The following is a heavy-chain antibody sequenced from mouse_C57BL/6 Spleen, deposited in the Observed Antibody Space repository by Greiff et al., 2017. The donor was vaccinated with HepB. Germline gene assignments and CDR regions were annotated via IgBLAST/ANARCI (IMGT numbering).Heavy chain of an antibody. CDR3: ASSVVGGDYAMDY. CDR2: INPNNGGT. D-gene: IGHD1-1*01. J-gene: IGHJ4*01. CDR1: GYTFTDYN. V-gene: IGHV1-18*01. Sequence: EVQLQQSGPELVKPGASVKIPCKASGYTFTDYNMDWVKQSHGKSLEWIGDINPNNGGTIYNQKFKGKATLTVDKSSSTAYMELRSLTSEDTAVYYCASSVVGGDYAMDYWGQGTSDTVSS.